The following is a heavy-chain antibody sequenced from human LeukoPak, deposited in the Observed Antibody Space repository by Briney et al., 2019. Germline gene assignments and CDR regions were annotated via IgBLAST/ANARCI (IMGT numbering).Heavy chain of an antibody. CDR2: IYYSEST. CDR1: GGSISSYY. CDR3: ARALRIFGVVITQKNFDY. D-gene: IGHD3-3*01. Sequence: SETLSLTCTVSGGSISSYYWSWIRQPPGKGLEWIGYIYYSESTNYNPSLKSRVTISVDTSKNQFSLKLSSVTAADTAVYYCARALRIFGVVITQKNFDYWGQGTLATVSS. V-gene: IGHV4-59*01. J-gene: IGHJ4*02.